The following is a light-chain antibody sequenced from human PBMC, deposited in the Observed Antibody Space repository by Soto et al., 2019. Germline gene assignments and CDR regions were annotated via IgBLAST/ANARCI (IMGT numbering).Light chain of an antibody. CDR1: NSDVGGYNY. Sequence: QSALTQPRSVSGSPGQSVTISCTGTNSDVGGYNYVSWYQQYPGKAPKLMISGVSERPSGVPDRFSGSKSGNTASLTVSGLQVEDEADYYCSSFEASNNLLFGGGTKLTVL. V-gene: IGLV2-11*01. CDR3: SSFEASNNLL. CDR2: GVS. J-gene: IGLJ2*01.